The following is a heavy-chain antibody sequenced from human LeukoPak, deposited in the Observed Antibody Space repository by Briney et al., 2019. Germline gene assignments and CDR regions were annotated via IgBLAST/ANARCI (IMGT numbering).Heavy chain of an antibody. CDR1: GFTFSGYT. Sequence: PGGSLRLSCAASGFTFSGYTMNWARQAPGKGLEWVSSISSSSNYIYYAGSMKSRFTISRDNAQNSLYLQMNSLRPEDTAVYYCARVVPGAWFDPWGQGTLVTVSS. CDR3: ARVVPGAWFDP. V-gene: IGHV3-21*06. CDR2: ISSSSNYI. D-gene: IGHD3-10*02. J-gene: IGHJ5*02.